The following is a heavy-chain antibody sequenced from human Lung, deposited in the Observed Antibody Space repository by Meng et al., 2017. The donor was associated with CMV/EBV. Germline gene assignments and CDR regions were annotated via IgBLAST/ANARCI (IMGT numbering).Heavy chain of an antibody. CDR2: IPYDRSNK. J-gene: IGHJ3*02. CDR1: GFTFSSFSSYA. CDR3: AKVKVTAPLLDSFDI. V-gene: IGHV3-30*02. Sequence: GESLKISCAASGFTFSSFSSYAMHWVRQAPGKGLEWVASIPYDRSNKYYTDSVKGRFTISRDNSKNALYLHMNSLRTEDTAVYYCAKVKVTAPLLDSFDIWGQGPMVPFSS. D-gene: IGHD4-11*01.